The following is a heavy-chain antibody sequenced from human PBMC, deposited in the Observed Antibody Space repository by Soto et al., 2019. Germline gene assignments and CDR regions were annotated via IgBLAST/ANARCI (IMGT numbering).Heavy chain of an antibody. Sequence: GGSLRLSCAASGFTFSSYSMNWVRQAPGKGLEWVSSISSSSSYIYYADSVKGRFTISRDNAKNSLYLQMNSLRAEDTAVYYCARDDVPPGCLDYWGQGTLVTVSS. V-gene: IGHV3-21*01. CDR2: ISSSSSYI. J-gene: IGHJ4*02. CDR1: GFTFSSYS. CDR3: ARDDVPPGCLDY. D-gene: IGHD6-6*01.